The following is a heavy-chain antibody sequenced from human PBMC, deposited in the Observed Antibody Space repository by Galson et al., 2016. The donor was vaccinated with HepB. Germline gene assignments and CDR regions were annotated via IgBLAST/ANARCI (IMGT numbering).Heavy chain of an antibody. V-gene: IGHV3-33*01. Sequence: SLRLSCAASGFTFRTYGMHWVRQTPGKGLEWVALIWFDGTEEYYADSVKGRFTISRDNSKNTLYLQMDSLRAEDTAIYFCARVGDYYHALDVWGHGTTVSVSS. CDR2: IWFDGTEE. CDR1: GFTFRTYG. D-gene: IGHD4-17*01. J-gene: IGHJ6*02. CDR3: ARVGDYYHALDV.